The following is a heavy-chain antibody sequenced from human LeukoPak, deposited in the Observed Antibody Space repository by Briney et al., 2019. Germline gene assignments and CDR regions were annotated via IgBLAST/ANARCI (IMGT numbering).Heavy chain of an antibody. CDR3: ARGEMATIED. CDR1: GGSISSYY. J-gene: IGHJ4*02. Sequence: SETLSLTCTVSGGSISSYYWSWIRQPPGKGLEWIGYIYYSGSTNYNPSLKSRVTISVDTSKNQFSLKLSSVTAADTAVCYCARGEMATIEDWGQGTLVTVSS. V-gene: IGHV4-59*01. D-gene: IGHD5-24*01. CDR2: IYYSGST.